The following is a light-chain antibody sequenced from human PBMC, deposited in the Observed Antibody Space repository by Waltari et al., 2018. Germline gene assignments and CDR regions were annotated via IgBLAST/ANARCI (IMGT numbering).Light chain of an antibody. Sequence: EIVLTQSPATLSLSPGERATLSCRASQSVSRNLAWYQQKPGQPPRLFIYDASTRATGGPARFSGSGSGTDFTLTISSLEPEDFAVYFCQQRSNWPPTFGPGTKVD. V-gene: IGKV3-11*01. CDR3: QQRSNWPPT. CDR1: QSVSRN. CDR2: DAS. J-gene: IGKJ3*01.